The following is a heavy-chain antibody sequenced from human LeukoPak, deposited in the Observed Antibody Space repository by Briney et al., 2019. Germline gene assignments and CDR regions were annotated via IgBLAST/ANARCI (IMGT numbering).Heavy chain of an antibody. CDR1: GFTFSSYA. J-gene: IGHJ6*02. D-gene: IGHD4-17*01. CDR2: ISSNGGST. Sequence: GGSLRLSCAASGFTFSSYAMHWVRQAPGKGLEYVSAISSNGGSTYYANSVKGRFTISRDNSKNTLYLQMGSLRAEDMAVYYCARAGIYGDYGFYYYGMDVWGQGTTVTVSS. V-gene: IGHV3-64*01. CDR3: ARAGIYGDYGFYYYGMDV.